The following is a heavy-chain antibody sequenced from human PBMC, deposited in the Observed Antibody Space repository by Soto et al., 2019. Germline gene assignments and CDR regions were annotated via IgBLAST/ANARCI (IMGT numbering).Heavy chain of an antibody. V-gene: IGHV6-1*01. CDR2: TYYRSKWYH. CDR3: GRLVGNSWIDY. CDR1: GDSVSSSSVT. Sequence: GDSVSSSSVTWNWIRQSPSRGLEWLGRTYYRSKWYHDYAVSLNGRGTINPDTSQNQFSLHLTSVTPEDTAVYYCGRLVGNSWIDYWGQGTLVTVSS. D-gene: IGHD6-13*01. J-gene: IGHJ4*02.